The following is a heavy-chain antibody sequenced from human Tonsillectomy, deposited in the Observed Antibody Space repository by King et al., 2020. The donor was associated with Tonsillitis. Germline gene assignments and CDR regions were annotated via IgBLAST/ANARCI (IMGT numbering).Heavy chain of an antibody. CDR2: MKPSTGET. J-gene: IGHJ4*02. CDR3: ARGVDF. V-gene: IGHV1-8*01. Sequence: INWVRQGPGQGLEWMGWMKPSTGETDYAQKFQGRVAMTRNTSISTAYMELSRLKSEDTAVYYCARGVDFWGQGTMVTVSS.